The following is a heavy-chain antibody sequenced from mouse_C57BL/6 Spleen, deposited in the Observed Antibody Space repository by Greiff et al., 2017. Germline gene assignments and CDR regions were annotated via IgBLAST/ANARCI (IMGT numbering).Heavy chain of an antibody. V-gene: IGHV1-82*01. Sequence: QVQLQQSGPELVKPGASVKISCKASGYAFSSSWQNWVKQRPGKSLEWIGRIYPGDGDTNYNGKFKGKPTLTADKSSSTAYMQLSSLTSEDSAVYFCARAGYYVGPFAYWGQGTLVTVSA. CDR3: ARAGYYVGPFAY. CDR2: IYPGDGDT. CDR1: GYAFSSSW. D-gene: IGHD2-3*01. J-gene: IGHJ3*01.